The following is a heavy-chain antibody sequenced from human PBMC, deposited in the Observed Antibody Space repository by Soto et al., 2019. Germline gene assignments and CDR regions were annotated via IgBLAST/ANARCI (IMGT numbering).Heavy chain of an antibody. V-gene: IGHV4-59*08. CDR3: ASTRTIVAHFDY. D-gene: IGHD3-22*01. J-gene: IGHJ4*02. CDR1: GGSISSYY. Sequence: SETLSLTCTVSGGSISSYYWSWIRQPPGKGLEWIGYIYYSGSTNYNPSLKSRDTISVDTSKNQFSLKLSSVTAADTAVYYCASTRTIVAHFDYWGQGTLVTVSS. CDR2: IYYSGST.